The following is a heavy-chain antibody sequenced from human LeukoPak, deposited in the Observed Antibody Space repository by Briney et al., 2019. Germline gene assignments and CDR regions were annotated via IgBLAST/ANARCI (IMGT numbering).Heavy chain of an antibody. CDR1: GGSISSGGYS. CDR2: IYHSGST. Sequence: PSQTLSLTCAVSGGSISSGGYSWSWIRQPPGKGLEWIGYIYHSGSTYYNPSLKSRVTISVDRSKNQFSLKLSSVTAADTAVYYCARLNRGGAFDIWGQGTTVTVSS. J-gene: IGHJ3*02. V-gene: IGHV4-30-2*01. D-gene: IGHD1/OR15-1a*01. CDR3: ARLNRGGAFDI.